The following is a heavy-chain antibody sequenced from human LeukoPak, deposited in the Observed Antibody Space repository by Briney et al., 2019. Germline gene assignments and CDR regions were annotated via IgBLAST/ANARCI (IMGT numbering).Heavy chain of an antibody. CDR2: VYHSGNT. D-gene: IGHD6-13*01. V-gene: IGHV4-38-2*02. J-gene: IGHJ6*03. CDR3: ARADYSSSWSHYYYSMDV. CDR1: GYSISSGYY. Sequence: SETLSLTCSVSGYSISSGYYWDWIRQPPGRGLEWIGAVYHSGNTYYSPSLKSRVTISVDTSRNQFTLKLTSVTAADTAVYYCARADYSSSWSHYYYSMDVWGKGTTITVSS.